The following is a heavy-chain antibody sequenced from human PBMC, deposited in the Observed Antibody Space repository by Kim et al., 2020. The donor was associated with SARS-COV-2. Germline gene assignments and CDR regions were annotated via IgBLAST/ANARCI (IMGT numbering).Heavy chain of an antibody. J-gene: IGHJ4*02. CDR2: IRSKAYGGTT. D-gene: IGHD1-26*01. Sequence: GGSLRLSCTASGFTFGAYAMSWVRQAPGKGLEWVGFIRSKAYGGTTEYAASVKGRFTISRDDSKSIAYLQMNSLKTEDTAVYYCQVGASGWGQGTLVTVSS. CDR3: QVGASG. V-gene: IGHV3-49*04. CDR1: GFTFGAYA.